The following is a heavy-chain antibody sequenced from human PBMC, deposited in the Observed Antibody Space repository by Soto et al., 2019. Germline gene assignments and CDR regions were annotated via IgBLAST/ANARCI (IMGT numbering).Heavy chain of an antibody. Sequence: GGSLRLSCAASGFTFSSYGMHWVRQAPGKGLEWVAVIWYDGSNKYYADSVKGRFTISRDNSKNTLYLQMNSLRAEDTAVYYCARSYNWNYRFDYWGQGTLVTVSS. CDR1: GFTFSSYG. J-gene: IGHJ4*02. CDR3: ARSYNWNYRFDY. D-gene: IGHD1-7*01. V-gene: IGHV3-33*01. CDR2: IWYDGSNK.